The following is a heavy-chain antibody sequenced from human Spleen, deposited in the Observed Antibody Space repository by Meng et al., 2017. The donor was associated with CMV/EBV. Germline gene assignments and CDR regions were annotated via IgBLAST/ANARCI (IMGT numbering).Heavy chain of an antibody. CDR2: IRSSSDYI. D-gene: IGHD2-8*01. V-gene: IGHV3-21*01. Sequence: GESLKISCAASGFTFSTYSMDWVRQAPGKGLEWVSSIRSSSDYIYYSDSVKGRFTISRDNAKNSLYLQMTSLRAEDTAVYYCARTKVLFAWFDPWGQGTLVTVSS. CDR1: GFTFSTYS. CDR3: ARTKVLFAWFDP. J-gene: IGHJ5*02.